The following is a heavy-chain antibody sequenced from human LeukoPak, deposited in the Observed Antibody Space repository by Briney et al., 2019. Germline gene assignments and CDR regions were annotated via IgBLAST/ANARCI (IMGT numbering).Heavy chain of an antibody. V-gene: IGHV3-30*02. Sequence: PGGSLRLSCAASGFTFSSYGMRWVRQAPGKGLEWVAFIRYDGSNKYYADSVKGRFTISRDNSKNTLYLQMNSPRVEDTAVYYCAKDKGGEEDIVWGAFDIWGQGTMVTVSS. J-gene: IGHJ3*02. CDR1: GFTFSSYG. D-gene: IGHD2-15*01. CDR3: AKDKGGEEDIVWGAFDI. CDR2: IRYDGSNK.